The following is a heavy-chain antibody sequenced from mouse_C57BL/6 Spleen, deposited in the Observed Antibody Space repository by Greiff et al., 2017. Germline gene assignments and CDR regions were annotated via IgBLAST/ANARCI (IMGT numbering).Heavy chain of an antibody. Sequence: EVKLVESGGGLVKPGGSLKLSCAASGFTFSSYTISWVRQTPEKRLEWVATISGGGGNTYYPDSVKGRFTISRDNAKNTLYLQMSSLRSEDTALYYCARHHSPYAMDYWGQGTSVTVSS. CDR1: GFTFSSYT. CDR3: ARHHSPYAMDY. CDR2: ISGGGGNT. J-gene: IGHJ4*01. V-gene: IGHV5-9*01. D-gene: IGHD3-1*01.